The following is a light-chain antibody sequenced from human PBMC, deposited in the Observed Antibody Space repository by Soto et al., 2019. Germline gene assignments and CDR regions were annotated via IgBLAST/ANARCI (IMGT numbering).Light chain of an antibody. J-gene: IGKJ1*01. V-gene: IGKV1-5*03. Sequence: DIRMTQSPSTLSASVGDRVTITCRASQSINNWLAWYQQKPGKAPKLLIYRASSLENGVPSRFSGRGFGTDFIFTITSLQPDDFATYYCQQYSSDSTFGQGTKVDIK. CDR1: QSINNW. CDR3: QQYSSDST. CDR2: RAS.